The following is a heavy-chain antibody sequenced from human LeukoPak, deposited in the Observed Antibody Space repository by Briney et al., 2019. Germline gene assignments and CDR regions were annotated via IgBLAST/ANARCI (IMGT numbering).Heavy chain of an antibody. Sequence: GGSLRLSCAVSGFTFSDHYMDWLRQAPGKGLEWVGRTRNKANNHTTESAASVKGRFTISRDDSKNSLYLQMNSLKIEDTAVYYCARSSYGAFDYWGPGTLVTVSS. V-gene: IGHV3-72*01. CDR2: TRNKANNHTT. CDR3: ARSSYGAFDY. D-gene: IGHD4-17*01. J-gene: IGHJ4*02. CDR1: GFTFSDHY.